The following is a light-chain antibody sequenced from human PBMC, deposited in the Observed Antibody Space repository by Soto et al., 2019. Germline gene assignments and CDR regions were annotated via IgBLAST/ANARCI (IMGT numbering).Light chain of an antibody. CDR1: QSISSW. V-gene: IGKV1-5*01. CDR3: QQYNTYSSLT. J-gene: IGKJ4*01. Sequence: DIQMTQSPYTLSASVGDRVTITRRASQSISSWLAWYQQKLGRAPRLLXYEASSLESGVPSRFSGSGYGTEFALTISSLQPDDFANYYCQQYNTYSSLTFGGGTKVDI. CDR2: EAS.